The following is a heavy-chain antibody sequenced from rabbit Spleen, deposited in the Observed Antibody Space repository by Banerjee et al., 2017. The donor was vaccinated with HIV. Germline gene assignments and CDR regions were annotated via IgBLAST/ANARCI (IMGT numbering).Heavy chain of an antibody. CDR1: GFDFSSYG. CDR2: IYTGGSGGV. CDR3: ARDTSSSFSSYGMDL. V-gene: IGHV1S45*01. D-gene: IGHD1-1*01. Sequence: QEQLVESGGGLVQPGGSLKLSCKASGFDFSSYGVSWVRQAPGKGLEWIGCIYTGGSGGVYYASWTKGRFTISKTSSTTVTLQMTSLTAADTATYFCARDTSSSFSSYGMDLWGPGTLVTVS. J-gene: IGHJ6*01.